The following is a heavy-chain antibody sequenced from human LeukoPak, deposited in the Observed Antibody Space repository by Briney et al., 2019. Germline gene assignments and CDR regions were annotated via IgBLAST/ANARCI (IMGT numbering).Heavy chain of an antibody. D-gene: IGHD5-12*01. CDR3: AKDRAAVDIAMSWN. J-gene: IGHJ4*02. V-gene: IGHV3-23*01. CDR2: MSASDNT. CDR1: GFTFRNYG. Sequence: PGGSLRLSCAASGFTFRNYGMSWVRQAPGKGLEWVAGMSASDNTYYSDSAKGRSTISRDSSLNTLYLQMNSLRAEDTAIYYCAKDRAAVDIAMSWNWGQGTLVTVSS.